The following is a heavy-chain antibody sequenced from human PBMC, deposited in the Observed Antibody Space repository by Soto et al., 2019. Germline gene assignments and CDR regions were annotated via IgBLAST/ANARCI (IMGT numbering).Heavy chain of an antibody. CDR3: ARTVAATWDYYYYGMDV. D-gene: IGHD2-15*01. J-gene: IGHJ6*02. CDR2: IDWDDDK. Sequence: SGPTLVNPTQTLTLTCTFSGFSLSTSGMCVSWIRQPPGKALEWLALIDWDDDKYYSTSPKTRLTISKDTSKNQVVLTMTNMDPVDTATYYCARTVAATWDYYYYGMDVWGQGTTVTVSS. V-gene: IGHV2-70*01. CDR1: GFSLSTSGMC.